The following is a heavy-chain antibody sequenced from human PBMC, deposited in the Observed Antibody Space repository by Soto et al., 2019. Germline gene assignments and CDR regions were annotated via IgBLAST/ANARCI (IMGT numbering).Heavy chain of an antibody. Sequence: SETLALTCTVSGGSISSYYWSWIRQPPGKGLEWIGYIYYSGSTNYNPSLKSRVTISVDTSKNQFSLKLSSVTAADTAVYYCARSYYDILTGPLYDYWGQGTLVTVPQ. D-gene: IGHD3-9*01. CDR3: ARSYYDILTGPLYDY. CDR1: GGSISSYY. CDR2: IYYSGST. V-gene: IGHV4-59*01. J-gene: IGHJ4*02.